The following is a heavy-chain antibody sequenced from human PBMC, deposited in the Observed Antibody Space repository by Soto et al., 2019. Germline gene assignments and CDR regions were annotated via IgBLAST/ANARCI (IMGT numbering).Heavy chain of an antibody. Sequence: QVQLVQSGAEVREPGASVKVSCKASGYTFTNYGVSWVRQAPGQGLEWMGWSGGYKGNTNYAQKLQGRVTLTTDTSTSTDYMELRSLRSDDTAVYYCAPHTLDTGMPSGYWGQGTLVTVSS. D-gene: IGHD5-18*01. CDR2: SGGYKGNT. V-gene: IGHV1-18*01. J-gene: IGHJ4*02. CDR1: GYTFTNYG. CDR3: APHTLDTGMPSGY.